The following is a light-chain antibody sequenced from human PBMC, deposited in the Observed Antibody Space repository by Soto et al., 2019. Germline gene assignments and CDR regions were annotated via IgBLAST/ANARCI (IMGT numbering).Light chain of an antibody. Sequence: EIVLTQSPGTLSLSPGERATLSCRASQSVSSSYSAWYQQKPRQAPRLLIYGASSRATGIPDRFSGRGAGTDFILTISRLESEDFAVYYCQQYGSSHTFGGGTKVEIK. CDR1: QSVSSSY. J-gene: IGKJ4*01. CDR3: QQYGSSHT. V-gene: IGKV3-20*01. CDR2: GAS.